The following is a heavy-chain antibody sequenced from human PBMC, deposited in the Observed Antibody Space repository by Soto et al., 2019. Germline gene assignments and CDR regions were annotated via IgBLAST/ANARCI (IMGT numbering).Heavy chain of an antibody. V-gene: IGHV3-21*01. CDR1: GFTFSSYS. CDR3: ARDPGNYGSGSYPALYVS. CDR2: ISSSSSYI. J-gene: IGHJ5*02. Sequence: TGGSLRLSCAASGFTFSSYSMNWVRQAPGKGLEWVSSISSSSSYIYYADSVKGRFTISRDNAKNSLYLQMNSLRAEDTAVYYCARDPGNYGSGSYPALYVSWGQGTLVTVSS. D-gene: IGHD3-10*01.